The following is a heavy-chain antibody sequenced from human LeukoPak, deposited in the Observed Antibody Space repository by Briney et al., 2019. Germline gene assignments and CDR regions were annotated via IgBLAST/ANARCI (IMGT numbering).Heavy chain of an antibody. CDR1: GFTFSSYA. J-gene: IGHJ4*02. D-gene: IGHD3-3*01. V-gene: IGHV3-23*01. CDR2: ISGSGGST. Sequence: GASLRLSCAASGFTFSSYAMSWVRQAPGKGLEWVSAISGSGGSTYYADSVKGRFTISRDNSKNTLYLQMNSLRAEDTAVYHCAKENYDFWSGYYPELDYWGQGTLVTVSS. CDR3: AKENYDFWSGYYPELDY.